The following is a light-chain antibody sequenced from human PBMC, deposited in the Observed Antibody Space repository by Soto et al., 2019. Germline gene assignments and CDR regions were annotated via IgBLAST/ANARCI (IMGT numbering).Light chain of an antibody. CDR3: QQYGSATGWT. J-gene: IGKJ1*01. V-gene: IGKV3-20*01. Sequence: EIVLTQSPGTLSLSPGERATLSCRASQSVSSSYFAWYQQKPGQAPRLIIYGASSRATGLPDRFSGSGCGTDFTLTISRLEPEDFAVYYCQQYGSATGWTFGQGSKVEIK. CDR1: QSVSSSY. CDR2: GAS.